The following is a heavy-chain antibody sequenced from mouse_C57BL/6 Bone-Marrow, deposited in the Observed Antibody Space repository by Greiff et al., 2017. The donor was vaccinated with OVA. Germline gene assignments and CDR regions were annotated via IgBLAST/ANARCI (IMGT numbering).Heavy chain of an antibody. CDR3: ARPGYGSSGYFDV. Sequence: DVMLVESGGGLVKPGGSLKLSCAASGFTFSDYGMHWVRQAPEKGLEGVAYISSGSSNIYYADTVKGRFTISRDNAKNTLFLQMTSLRSEDTAMYYCARPGYGSSGYFDVWGTGTTVTVSS. CDR2: ISSGSSNI. D-gene: IGHD1-1*01. CDR1: GFTFSDYG. J-gene: IGHJ1*03. V-gene: IGHV5-17*01.